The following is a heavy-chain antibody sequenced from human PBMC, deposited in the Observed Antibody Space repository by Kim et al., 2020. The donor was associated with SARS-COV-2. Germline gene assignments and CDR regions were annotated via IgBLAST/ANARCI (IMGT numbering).Heavy chain of an antibody. CDR1: GVTFSSYA. V-gene: IGHV3-30*04. CDR2: ISYDGSNK. Sequence: GGSLRLSCAASGVTFSSYAMHWVRQAPGKGLEWVAVISYDGSNKYYADSVKGRFTISRDNSKNTLYLQMNSLRAEDTAVYYCARENAGDYYDSSGYWGYFDYWGQGTLVTVSS. J-gene: IGHJ4*02. D-gene: IGHD3-22*01. CDR3: ARENAGDYYDSSGYWGYFDY.